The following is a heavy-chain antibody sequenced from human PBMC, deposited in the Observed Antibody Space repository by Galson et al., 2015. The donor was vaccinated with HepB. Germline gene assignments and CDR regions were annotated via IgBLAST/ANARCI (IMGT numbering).Heavy chain of an antibody. CDR3: ASTSVYGSGSYYNVYYYGMDV. CDR1: GGTFSSYA. V-gene: IGHV1-69*04. D-gene: IGHD3-10*01. CDR2: IIPILGIA. Sequence: SVKVSCKASGGTFSSYAISWVRQAPGQGLEWMGRIIPILGIANYAQKFQGRVTITADKSTSTAYMELSSLRSEDTAVYYCASTSVYGSGSYYNVYYYGMDVWGQGTLVTVSS. J-gene: IGHJ6*02.